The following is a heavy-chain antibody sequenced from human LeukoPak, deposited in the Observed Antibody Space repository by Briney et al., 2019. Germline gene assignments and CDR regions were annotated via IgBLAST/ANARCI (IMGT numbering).Heavy chain of an antibody. D-gene: IGHD6-19*01. V-gene: IGHV1-69*05. Sequence: ASVNDSCKASGGTFSSYAISWVRQAPGQGLEWMGGIIPIFGTANYGQKFQGRVTITTDESTSTAYMELSSLRSEDTAVYYCAADIAVWGQGALVTVSS. CDR3: AADIAV. CDR2: IIPIFGTA. CDR1: GGTFSSYA. J-gene: IGHJ4*02.